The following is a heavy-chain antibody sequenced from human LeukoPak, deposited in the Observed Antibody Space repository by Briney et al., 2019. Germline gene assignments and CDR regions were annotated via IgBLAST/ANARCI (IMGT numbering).Heavy chain of an antibody. J-gene: IGHJ4*02. CDR3: AWTKSQSCSYRYYFDS. CDR1: GGSVGSGGHF. Sequence: KTSETLSLTCAVSGGSVGSGGHFWSWIRQPPGKGLEWVRYIYSTGSTNYNPSLKSRITMSVDTSKNQFSLKLSSVIAADTAVYYCAWTKSQSCSYRYYFDSWGQGTLVTVSS. D-gene: IGHD5-18*01. V-gene: IGHV4-61*08. CDR2: IYSTGST.